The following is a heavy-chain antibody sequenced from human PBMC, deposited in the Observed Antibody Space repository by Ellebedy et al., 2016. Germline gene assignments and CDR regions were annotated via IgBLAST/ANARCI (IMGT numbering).Heavy chain of an antibody. CDR1: GFTFSNYA. V-gene: IGHV3-30*04. D-gene: IGHD1/OR15-1a*01. Sequence: GESLKISXAASGFTFSNYALHWVRQAPGKGLEWVAVISDDGTYKYYTDSVKGRFTISRDNSKKTLDLQMNSLRGEDTAIYYCARDHRFDKNKSFDYWGQGTLVTVSS. CDR3: ARDHRFDKNKSFDY. CDR2: ISDDGTYK. J-gene: IGHJ4*02.